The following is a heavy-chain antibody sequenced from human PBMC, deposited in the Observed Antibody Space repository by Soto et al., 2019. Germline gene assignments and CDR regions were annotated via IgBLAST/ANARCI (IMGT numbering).Heavy chain of an antibody. V-gene: IGHV4-4*02. Sequence: SETLSLTCAVSGGSISSSNWWSWVRQPPGKGLEWIGEIYHSGSTNYNPSLKSRVTISVDKSKNQFSLKLSSVTAADTAVYYCARGDYGSGSYNYYYGMDVWSQGTTVTVSS. CDR2: IYHSGST. D-gene: IGHD3-10*01. CDR1: GGSISSSNW. CDR3: ARGDYGSGSYNYYYGMDV. J-gene: IGHJ6*02.